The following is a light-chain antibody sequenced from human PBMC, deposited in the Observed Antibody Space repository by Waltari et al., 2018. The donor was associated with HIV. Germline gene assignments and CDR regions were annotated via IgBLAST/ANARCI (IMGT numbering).Light chain of an antibody. V-gene: IGLV1-40*01. J-gene: IGLJ3*02. Sequence: SVLTQPTSVSGAPGQRGTISSTGSSATLGAGSDAHWYQQFPGTAPKVLIYGNTYRPSGVPDRFSGSKSGSSASLLITGLQAEDDADYYCQSYDISLSGWVFGGGTKLTVL. CDR3: QSYDISLSGWV. CDR2: GNT. CDR1: SATLGAGSD.